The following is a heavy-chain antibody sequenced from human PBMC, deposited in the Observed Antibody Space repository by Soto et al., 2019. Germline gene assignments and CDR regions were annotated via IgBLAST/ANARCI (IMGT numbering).Heavy chain of an antibody. CDR3: AKDRRTDAEGCTVDY. CDR1: CGSITGSY. V-gene: IGHV4-59*01. CDR2: IYYSGST. D-gene: IGHD4-4*01. Sequence: PSETLSLTCTVSCGSITGSYWSWIRQPPGKGLEWIGYIYYSGSTNFNPSLKSRVTMSVDTARNQFSLQLSSVTAADTSVYLCAKDRRTDAEGCTVDYWGHGALDTVFS. J-gene: IGHJ4*01.